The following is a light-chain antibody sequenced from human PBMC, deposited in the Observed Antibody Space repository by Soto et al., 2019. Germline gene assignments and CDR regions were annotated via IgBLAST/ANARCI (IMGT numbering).Light chain of an antibody. Sequence: EIVMTQSPATLSVSPGERATLSCRASQSVGSNLAWYHQKPGQAPRLLIYGSSTRAIGIPARFSGSGSGKDFTLTISSLQSEDFAVYYCQQYNNWPYTFGQGTKLEIK. CDR2: GSS. CDR3: QQYNNWPYT. J-gene: IGKJ2*01. CDR1: QSVGSN. V-gene: IGKV3-15*01.